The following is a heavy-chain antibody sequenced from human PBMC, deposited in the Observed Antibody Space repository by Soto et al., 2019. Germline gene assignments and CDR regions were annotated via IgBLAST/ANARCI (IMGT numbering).Heavy chain of an antibody. Sequence: SETLSLTCTVSGGSISSYYWSWIRQPPGKGLEWIGYIYYSGSTNYNPSLKSRVTISVDTSKNQFSLKLSSVTAADTAVYYCARDLEWFGLGYWGQGTLVTVSS. V-gene: IGHV4-59*01. CDR3: ARDLEWFGLGY. J-gene: IGHJ4*02. CDR2: IYYSGST. CDR1: GGSISSYY. D-gene: IGHD3-3*01.